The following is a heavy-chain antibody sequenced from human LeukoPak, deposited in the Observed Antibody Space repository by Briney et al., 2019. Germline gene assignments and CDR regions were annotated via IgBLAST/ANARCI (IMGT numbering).Heavy chain of an antibody. J-gene: IGHJ6*03. V-gene: IGHV4-30-4*07. D-gene: IGHD2-15*01. CDR1: GGFISSGGYS. CDR3: ARELGYCSGGSCYSRPKNYYYYMDV. Sequence: SETLSLTCAVSGGFISSGGYSWSWIRQPPGKGLEWIGYIYNSGSAYYNPSLKSRVTISVDTSKNQFSLKLSSVTAADTAVYYCARELGYCSGGSCYSRPKNYYYYMDVWGKGTTVTVSS. CDR2: IYNSGSA.